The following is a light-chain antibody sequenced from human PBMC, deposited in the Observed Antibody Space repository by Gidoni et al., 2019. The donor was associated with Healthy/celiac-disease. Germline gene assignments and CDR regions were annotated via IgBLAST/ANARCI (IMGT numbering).Light chain of an antibody. V-gene: IGLV2-14*01. CDR3: SSYTSRSTLVV. J-gene: IGLJ2*01. CDR1: SSDVGGYNY. Sequence: QSALTQPASVSGSPGQSITISCTGTSSDVGGYNYVSWYQQHPGKAPKLMIYEVSNRPSGGSNRFSGSKSGNTASLTISGLQAEDEADYYCSSYTSRSTLVVFGGGTKLTVL. CDR2: EVS.